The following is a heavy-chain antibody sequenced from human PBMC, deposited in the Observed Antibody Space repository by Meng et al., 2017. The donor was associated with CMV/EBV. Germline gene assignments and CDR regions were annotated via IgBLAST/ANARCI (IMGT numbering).Heavy chain of an antibody. Sequence: SSHSAAWNWIGQAPSRGLEWLGRTYYRSKWYNDYAVAVNSRITINPDTSKNQFSLQLNAVTPDDTAVYYCARGIYDSSGYYYYYFDYWGQGTLVTVSS. D-gene: IGHD3-22*01. V-gene: IGHV6-1*01. CDR2: TYYRSKWYN. CDR3: ARGIYDSSGYYYYYFDY. J-gene: IGHJ4*02. CDR1: SSHSAA.